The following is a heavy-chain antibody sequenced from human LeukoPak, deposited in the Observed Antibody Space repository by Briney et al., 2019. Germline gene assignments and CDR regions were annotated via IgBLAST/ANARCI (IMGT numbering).Heavy chain of an antibody. CDR1: GFTFSSYG. Sequence: GGSLRLSCAASGFTFSSYGMHWVRQAPGKGLEWVAVISYDVSNKYYADSVKGRFTISRDNSKNTLYLQMNSLRAEDTAVYYCAKERTAMVNYYFDYWGQGTLVTVSS. CDR2: ISYDVSNK. J-gene: IGHJ4*02. CDR3: AKERTAMVNYYFDY. V-gene: IGHV3-30*18. D-gene: IGHD5-18*01.